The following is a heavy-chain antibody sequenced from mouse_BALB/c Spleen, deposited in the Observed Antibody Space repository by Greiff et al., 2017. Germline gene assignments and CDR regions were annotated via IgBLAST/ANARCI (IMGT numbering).Heavy chain of an antibody. J-gene: IGHJ2*01. CDR2: INPGSGGT. V-gene: IGHV1-54*01. D-gene: IGHD1-1*01. CDR1: GYAFTNYL. Sequence: QVQLQQSGAELVRPGTSVKVSCKASGYAFTNYLIEWVKQRPGQGLEWIGVINPGSGGTNYNEKFKGKATLTADKSSSTAYMQLSSLTSDDSAVYFCARRDYGRGDYWGQGSTLTVSS. CDR3: ARRDYGRGDY.